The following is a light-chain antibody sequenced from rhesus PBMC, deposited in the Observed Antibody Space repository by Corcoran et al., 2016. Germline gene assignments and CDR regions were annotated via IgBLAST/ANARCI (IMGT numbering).Light chain of an antibody. CDR3: QHYHNFPLT. Sequence: DIQMTPSPTSLSASAGDTVTITCRASQSIYKDLSWYQQKPGKAPKLLNYYTTRLEAGVPSRFRGSGSRTDYSLTIGSLQPEDIATYYCQHYHNFPLTFGGGTKVEIK. CDR2: YTT. J-gene: IGKJ4*01. CDR1: QSIYKD. V-gene: IGKV1-66*01.